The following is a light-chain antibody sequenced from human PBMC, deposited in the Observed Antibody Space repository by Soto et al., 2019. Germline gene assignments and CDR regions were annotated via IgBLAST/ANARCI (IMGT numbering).Light chain of an antibody. Sequence: DIQMTPSPSSLSASVGDSVTIACRASQNIKTYLNWYQLKPGKAPNLLIYAASRLHSGVPSWFSGSGSRTDVTLTISSLQPEDFATYYCQQSFSSPPWTFGRGTKVDIK. CDR1: QNIKTY. V-gene: IGKV1-39*01. J-gene: IGKJ1*01. CDR2: AAS. CDR3: QQSFSSPPWT.